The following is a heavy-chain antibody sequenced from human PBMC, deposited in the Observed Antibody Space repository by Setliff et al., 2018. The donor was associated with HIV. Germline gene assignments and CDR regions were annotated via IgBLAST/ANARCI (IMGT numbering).Heavy chain of an antibody. V-gene: IGHV4-4*02. CDR3: ASRMVWSGPRAFDI. D-gene: IGHD3-3*01. CDR2: IYHSGST. CDR1: GDSISSSNW. J-gene: IGHJ3*02. Sequence: ASETLSLTCAVSGDSISSSNWWSWVRQSPGKGLEWIGEIYHSGSTNYNPSLKSRVTISVDKSKNQFSLKLSSVTAADTAVYYCASRMVWSGPRAFDIWGQGAMVTVSS.